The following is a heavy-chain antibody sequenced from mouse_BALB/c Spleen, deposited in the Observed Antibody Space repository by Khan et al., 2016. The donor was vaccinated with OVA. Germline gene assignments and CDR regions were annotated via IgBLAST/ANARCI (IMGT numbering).Heavy chain of an antibody. J-gene: IGHJ2*01. V-gene: IGHV5-6-3*01. CDR3: TRGARTIN. Sequence: EVELVESGGGLVQPGGSLKLSCAVSGFSFSSYGMSWVRQTLDKKLELVATFNSNGGSTYYPDSVKGRFTISRDNAKNTLYLQMSSLKAEDTAMYYCTRGARTINWGQGTTLTVSS. CDR2: FNSNGGST. CDR1: GFSFSSYG.